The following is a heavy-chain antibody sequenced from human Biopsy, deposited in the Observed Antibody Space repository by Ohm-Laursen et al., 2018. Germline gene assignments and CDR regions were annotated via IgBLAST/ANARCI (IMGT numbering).Heavy chain of an antibody. CDR2: VYYTGST. V-gene: IGHV4-59*01. CDR1: GDSISSYY. J-gene: IGHJ2*01. D-gene: IGHD3-22*01. CDR3: ARDRGYYSDRTVPGYFDL. Sequence: GTLSLTWAVSGDSISSYYWSWIRQPPGQGLQWIGYVYYTGSTDYNPSLQSRVTISVDTSKNHFSLRMRSVTPADTAIYYCARDRGYYSDRTVPGYFDLWGRGTLVTVSS.